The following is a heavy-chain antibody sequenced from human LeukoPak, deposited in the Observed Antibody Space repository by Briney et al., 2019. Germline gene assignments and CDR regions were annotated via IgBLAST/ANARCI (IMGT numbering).Heavy chain of an antibody. CDR2: ISGSGDRT. J-gene: IGHJ4*02. CDR3: VSWG. Sequence: GGSLRPSCGASGFTFSTNVMTWVRQAPGKGLEWVSAISGSGDRTYYADSVKGRFTISRDNSKNTLYLQMNSLRAEDTAVYYCVSWGWGQGTLVTVSS. V-gene: IGHV3-23*01. D-gene: IGHD3-16*01. CDR1: GFTFSTNV.